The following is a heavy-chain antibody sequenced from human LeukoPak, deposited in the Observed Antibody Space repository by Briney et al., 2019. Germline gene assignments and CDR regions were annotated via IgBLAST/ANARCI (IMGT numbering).Heavy chain of an antibody. D-gene: IGHD6-13*01. CDR2: ISYDGSNK. Sequence: GGSLRLSCAASGFTFSSYGMHWVRQAPGKGLEWVALISYDGSNKYYADPVKGRFTISRDNSKNTLYLQMNSLRGDDTAIYYCARELAAWGQGTLVTVSS. CDR3: ARELAA. V-gene: IGHV3-30*03. CDR1: GFTFSSYG. J-gene: IGHJ4*02.